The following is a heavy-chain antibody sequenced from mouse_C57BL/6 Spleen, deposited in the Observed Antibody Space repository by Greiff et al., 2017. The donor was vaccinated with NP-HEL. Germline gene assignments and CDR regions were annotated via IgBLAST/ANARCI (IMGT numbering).Heavy chain of an antibody. D-gene: IGHD2-12*01. CDR3: ARSLQGDY. J-gene: IGHJ4*01. CDR2: INPGSGGT. Sequence: VQLQQSGAELVRPGTSVKVSCKASGYAFTNYLIEWVKQRPGQGLEWIGVINPGSGGTNYNEKFKGKATLTADKSSSTAYMQLSSLTSEDSAVYFRARSLQGDYWGQGTSVTVSS. V-gene: IGHV1-54*01. CDR1: GYAFTNYL.